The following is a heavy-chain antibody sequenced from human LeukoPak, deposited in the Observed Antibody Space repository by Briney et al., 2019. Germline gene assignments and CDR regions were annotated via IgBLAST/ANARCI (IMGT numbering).Heavy chain of an antibody. CDR2: ITYGGTT. J-gene: IGHJ4*02. Sequence: SETLSLTCFVSGGSIRSSDYCWSWIRQPPGKEVEWIASITYGGTTYYNPSLQSRVTISVDTSKNQFSLRLNSVTAADTAVCFCARYVVYGSGKYYFDYWGQGSLVTVSS. V-gene: IGHV4-39*01. CDR3: ARYVVYGSGKYYFDY. D-gene: IGHD3-10*01. CDR1: GGSIRSSDYC.